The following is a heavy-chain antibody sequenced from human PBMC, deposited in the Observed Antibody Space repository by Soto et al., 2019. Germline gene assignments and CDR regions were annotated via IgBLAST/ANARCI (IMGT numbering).Heavy chain of an antibody. CDR3: AKFGPRVRGFHY. D-gene: IGHD3-3*01. V-gene: IGHV3-23*01. Sequence: EVQLLESGGGLVQPGGSLRLSCAASGFTFSTYTMSWVRQAPGKGLEWVSATGGSDGSTYYADSVKGRVTISRDNSKNTLYLQMNSLRVEDTAIYYCAKFGPRVRGFHYWGQGTLVTVSS. J-gene: IGHJ4*02. CDR2: TGGSDGST. CDR1: GFTFSTYT.